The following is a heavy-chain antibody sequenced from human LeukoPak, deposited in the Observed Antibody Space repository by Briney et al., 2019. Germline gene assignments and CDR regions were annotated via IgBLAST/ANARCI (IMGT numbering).Heavy chain of an antibody. CDR1: GGSISSYY. D-gene: IGHD3-22*01. J-gene: IGHJ3*02. Sequence: SETLSLTCTVSGGSISSYYWSWIRQPPGKGLEWIGYIYTSGSTNYNPSLKSRVTISVDTSKNQFSLKLSSVTAADTAVYYCARHMVYYDSSGYYIGAFDIWGQGTMVTVSS. V-gene: IGHV4-4*09. CDR3: ARHMVYYDSSGYYIGAFDI. CDR2: IYTSGST.